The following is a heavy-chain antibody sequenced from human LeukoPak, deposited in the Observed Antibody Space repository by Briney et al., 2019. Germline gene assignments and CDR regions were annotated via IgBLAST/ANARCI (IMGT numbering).Heavy chain of an antibody. CDR2: IYYTGTT. Sequence: SETLSLTCTVSGGSISRSSYYWGWIRQSPGKGLEWIGSIYYTGTTYYNPSLKSRVTISVDTSKNQFSLKLSSVTAADTAVYYCARRTGLRFLEGTEFDYWGQGTLVTVSS. CDR3: ARRTGLRFLEGTEFDY. J-gene: IGHJ4*02. CDR1: GGSISRSSYY. V-gene: IGHV4-39*01. D-gene: IGHD3-3*01.